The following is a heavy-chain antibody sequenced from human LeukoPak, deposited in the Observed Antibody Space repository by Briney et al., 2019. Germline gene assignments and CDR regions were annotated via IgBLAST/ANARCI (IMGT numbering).Heavy chain of an antibody. V-gene: IGHV4-59*01. J-gene: IGHJ4*02. CDR2: IYYSGST. CDR3: ARAAKGGSYYGIDY. CDR1: GGSISSYY. D-gene: IGHD1-26*01. Sequence: SETLSLTCTVSGGSISSYYWSWIRQPPGKGLEWIGYIYYSGSTNYNPSLKSRVTTSVDTSKNQFSLKLSSVTAADTAVYYCARAAKGGSYYGIDYWGQGTLVTVSS.